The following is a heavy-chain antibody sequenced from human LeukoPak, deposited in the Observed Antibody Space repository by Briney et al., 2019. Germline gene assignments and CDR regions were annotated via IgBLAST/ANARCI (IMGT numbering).Heavy chain of an antibody. J-gene: IGHJ5*02. Sequence: PSETLSLTCTVSGGSISSYFWSWIRQSAGKGLEWIGRKSSSGSSDYNPSLRGRVFMSVDMSNNQLSLRLNSVTAADTAVYYCARDLSGYYGSGKRFDPWGQGTLVTVSS. D-gene: IGHD3-10*01. CDR2: KSSSGSS. V-gene: IGHV4-4*07. CDR3: ARDLSGYYGSGKRFDP. CDR1: GGSISSYF.